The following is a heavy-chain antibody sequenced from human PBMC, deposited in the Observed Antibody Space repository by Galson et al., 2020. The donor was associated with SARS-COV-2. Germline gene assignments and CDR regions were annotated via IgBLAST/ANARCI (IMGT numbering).Heavy chain of an antibody. D-gene: IGHD2-2*01. CDR3: LSYSSTRQNH. V-gene: IGHV3-64D*06. CDR1: GFIFSDYA. CDR2: ISSNGGTS. J-gene: IGHJ5*02. Sequence: GSLKISCSASGFIFSDYAMHWVRQAPGKGLEYVSAISSNGGTSFYADSVNGRFTMSRDNSKNMFYLQMTALRLEDTAFYYCLSYSSTRQNHWGQGTLVTVSS.